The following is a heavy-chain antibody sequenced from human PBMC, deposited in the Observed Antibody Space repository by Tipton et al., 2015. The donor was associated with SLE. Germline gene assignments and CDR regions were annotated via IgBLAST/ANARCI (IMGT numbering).Heavy chain of an antibody. J-gene: IGHJ4*02. CDR2: IYYSGST. Sequence: TLSLTCTVSGGSISSHYWSWIRQPPGKGLEWIGYIYYSGSTNYNPSLKSRVTISVDTSKNQFSLKLSSETAADTAVYYCARSNWGPFDYWGQGTLVTVSS. CDR1: GGSISSHY. V-gene: IGHV4-59*11. D-gene: IGHD7-27*01. CDR3: ARSNWGPFDY.